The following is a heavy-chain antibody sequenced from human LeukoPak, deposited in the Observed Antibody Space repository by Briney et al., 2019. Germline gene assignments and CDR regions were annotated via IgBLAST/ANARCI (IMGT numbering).Heavy chain of an antibody. CDR3: ARAVAGTGSSDS. V-gene: IGHV3-74*03. Sequence: GGSLRLSCAASGFYFGTRYMHWVRQAPGKGLMWVSRINPEGTERKYADSVRGRFIISRDNGENTLYLQMNSLRVGDTAVYFCARAVAGTGSSDSWGQGTLVTVSS. CDR2: INPEGTER. D-gene: IGHD6-19*01. J-gene: IGHJ4*02. CDR1: GFYFGTRY.